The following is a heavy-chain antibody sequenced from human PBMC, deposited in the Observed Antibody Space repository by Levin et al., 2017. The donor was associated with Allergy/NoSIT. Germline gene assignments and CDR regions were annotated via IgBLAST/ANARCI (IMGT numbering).Heavy chain of an antibody. Sequence: SGGSLRLSCAASGFSVSSNYMSWVRQAPVKGLEWVSVIYSGGGTSYAVSVKGRFTISRDISKNTLYLQMNSLRAEDTAVYYCAREASRGYSGYDYSYFDLWGQGTLVTVSS. V-gene: IGHV3-53*01. CDR3: AREASRGYSGYDYSYFDL. CDR2: IYSGGGT. J-gene: IGHJ4*02. CDR1: GFSVSSNY. D-gene: IGHD5-12*01.